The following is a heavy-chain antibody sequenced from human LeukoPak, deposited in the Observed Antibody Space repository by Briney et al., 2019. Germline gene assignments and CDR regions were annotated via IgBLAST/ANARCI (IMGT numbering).Heavy chain of an antibody. V-gene: IGHV4-39*07. J-gene: IGHJ4*02. CDR3: ARGTVFGTGIDY. D-gene: IGHD3-10*01. CDR2: IYYSGST. Sequence: PSETLSLTCTVSGGSISSSSYYWGWIRQPPGKGLEWIGSIYYSGSTYYNPSLKSRVTISVDTSKNQFSLKLSSVTAADTAVYYCARGTVFGTGIDYWGQGTLVTVSS. CDR1: GGSISSSSYY.